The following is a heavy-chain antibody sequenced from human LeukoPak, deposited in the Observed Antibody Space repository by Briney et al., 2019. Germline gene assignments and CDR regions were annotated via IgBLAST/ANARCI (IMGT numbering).Heavy chain of an antibody. Sequence: GGSLRLSCAASGFTFSSYGMHWVRQAPGKGLEWVAFIRYDGSNKYYADSVKGRFTISRDNSKNTLYLQMNSLRAEDTAIYYCAKEAYYDSSFQHWGQGTLVTVSS. V-gene: IGHV3-30*02. D-gene: IGHD3-22*01. CDR2: IRYDGSNK. CDR1: GFTFSSYG. CDR3: AKEAYYDSSFQH. J-gene: IGHJ1*01.